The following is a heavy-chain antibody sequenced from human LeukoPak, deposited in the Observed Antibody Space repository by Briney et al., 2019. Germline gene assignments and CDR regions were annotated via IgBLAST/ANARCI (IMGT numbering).Heavy chain of an antibody. CDR1: GGTFSSYA. J-gene: IGHJ3*02. CDR2: IIPILGIA. Sequence: SVKVSCKASGGTFSSYAISWVRQAPGQGLEWMGRIIPILGIANYAQKFQGRVTITADKSTSTAYMELSSLRSEDTAVYYRARDSRYYYDSSGYAFDIWGQGTMVTVSS. CDR3: ARDSRYYYDSSGYAFDI. D-gene: IGHD3-22*01. V-gene: IGHV1-69*04.